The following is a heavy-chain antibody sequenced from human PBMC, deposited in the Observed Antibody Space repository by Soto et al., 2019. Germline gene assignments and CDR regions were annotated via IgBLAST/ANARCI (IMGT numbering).Heavy chain of an antibody. V-gene: IGHV1-18*01. CDR2: ISAYNGNT. CDR3: ARARIAAAGTTPAKLDYYYMDV. J-gene: IGHJ6*03. Sequence: ASVKVSCKASGYTFTSYGISWVRQAPGQGLEWMGWISAYNGNTNYAQKLQGRVTMTTDTSTSTAYMELRSLRSDDTAVYYCARARIAAAGTTPAKLDYYYMDVWGKGTTVTVSS. CDR1: GYTFTSYG. D-gene: IGHD6-13*01.